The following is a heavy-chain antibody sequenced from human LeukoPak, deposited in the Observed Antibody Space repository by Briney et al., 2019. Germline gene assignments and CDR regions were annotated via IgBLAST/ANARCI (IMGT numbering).Heavy chain of an antibody. CDR1: GYTFTSYA. V-gene: IGHV1-3*01. J-gene: IGHJ5*02. CDR2: INAGNGNT. D-gene: IGHD2-15*01. CDR3: ARGHCSGGSCYVHWFDP. Sequence: ASVKVSCKASGYTFTSYALHWVRQAPGQRLEWMGWINAGNGNTKYSQKFQDRVTITRDTSASSAYMELSSLRSEDTTVYYCARGHCSGGSCYVHWFDPWGQGTLVTVSS.